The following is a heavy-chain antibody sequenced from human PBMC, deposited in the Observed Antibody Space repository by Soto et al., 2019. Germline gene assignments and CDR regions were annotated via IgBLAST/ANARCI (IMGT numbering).Heavy chain of an antibody. V-gene: IGHV6-1*01. CDR3: TRALSGSYDH. D-gene: IGHD1-26*01. CDR1: GDSVSSKSAA. Sequence: SQTLSLTCVISGDSVSSKSAAWNWIRQSPSRGLEWLGRTYYRSKWSTDYAISVKSRITINPDTSNNHFSLQLKSVTPEDTAVNYCTRALSGSYDHWGQGTLVTVSS. CDR2: TYYRSKWST. J-gene: IGHJ5*02.